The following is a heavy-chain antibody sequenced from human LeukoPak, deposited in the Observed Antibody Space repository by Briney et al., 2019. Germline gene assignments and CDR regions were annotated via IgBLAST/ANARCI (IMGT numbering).Heavy chain of an antibody. CDR1: GGSITSSSYY. V-gene: IGHV4-39*07. J-gene: IGHJ3*02. Sequence: PSETLSLTCSVSGGSITSSSYYWAWIRQPPEKGLEWIGSIYYTGGTSYSPSLKSRVTISVDTSKNQFSLKLSSVTAADTAVYYCAREWLDAFDIWGQGTMVTVSS. CDR3: AREWLDAFDI. CDR2: IYYTGGT. D-gene: IGHD3-22*01.